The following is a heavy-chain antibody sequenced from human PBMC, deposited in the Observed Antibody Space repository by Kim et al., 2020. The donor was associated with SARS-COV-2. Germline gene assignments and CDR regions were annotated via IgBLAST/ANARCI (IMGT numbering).Heavy chain of an antibody. CDR1: GGTFSSYA. J-gene: IGHJ3*02. Sequence: SVKVSCKASGGTFSSYAISWVRQAPGQGLEWMGGIIPIFGTANYAQKFQGRVTITADESTSTAYMELSSLRSEDTAVYYCARVPNYDSSGYYYPSWAFDIWGQGTMVTVSS. CDR2: IIPIFGTA. V-gene: IGHV1-69*13. CDR3: ARVPNYDSSGYYYPSWAFDI. D-gene: IGHD3-22*01.